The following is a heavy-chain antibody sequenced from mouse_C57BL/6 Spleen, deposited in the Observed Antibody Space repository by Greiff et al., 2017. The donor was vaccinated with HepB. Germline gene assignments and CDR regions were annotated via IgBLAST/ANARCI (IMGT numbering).Heavy chain of an antibody. CDR3: ARLRGNYAGYFDY. J-gene: IGHJ2*01. V-gene: IGHV1-69*01. D-gene: IGHD2-1*01. CDR2: IDPSDSYT. CDR1: GYTFTSYW. Sequence: QVQLQQPGAELVMPGASVKLSCKASGYTFTSYWMHWVKQRPGQGLEWIGEIDPSDSYTNYNQKFKGKSTLTVDKSSSTAYMQLSSLTSEDSAVYYCARLRGNYAGYFDYWGQGTTLTVSS.